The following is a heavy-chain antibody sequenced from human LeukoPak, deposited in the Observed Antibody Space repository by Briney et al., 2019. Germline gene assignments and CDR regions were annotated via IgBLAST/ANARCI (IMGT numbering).Heavy chain of an antibody. CDR3: ARGVSGGTLDY. J-gene: IGHJ4*02. CDR2: IKQDGNKE. D-gene: IGHD3-16*01. V-gene: IGHV3-7*02. CDR1: GFTFSSYW. Sequence: TGGSLRLSCAASGFTFSSYWMSWVRQAPGKGLEWVANIKQDGNKENHVDSVKGRFTISRDNAKNSLFLQMNSLRAEDTAVYYCARGVSGGTLDYWGQGTLVTVSS.